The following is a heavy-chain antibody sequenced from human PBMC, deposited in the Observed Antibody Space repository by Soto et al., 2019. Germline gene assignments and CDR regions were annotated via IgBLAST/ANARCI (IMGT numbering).Heavy chain of an antibody. Sequence: GGALRLSCAASGFTFSSYGMHWIRQAPGKGLEWVSYISSSGSTIYYADSVKGRFTISRDNAKNSLYLQMNSLRAEDTAVYYCASSSVVVIAIDYWGQGTLVTVSS. J-gene: IGHJ4*02. V-gene: IGHV3-48*04. CDR3: ASSSVVVIAIDY. CDR1: GFTFSSYG. D-gene: IGHD2-21*01. CDR2: ISSSGSTI.